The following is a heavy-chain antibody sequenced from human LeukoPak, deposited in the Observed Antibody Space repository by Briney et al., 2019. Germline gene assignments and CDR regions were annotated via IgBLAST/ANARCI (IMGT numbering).Heavy chain of an antibody. Sequence: PSETLSLTCAVYGGSFSGYYWSWIRQPPGKGLEWIGEINHSGSTNYNPSLKSRVTISVDTSKNQFSLKLSSVTAADTAVYYCARVVVTTVTTGWFDPWGQGTLVTVSS. CDR2: INHSGST. CDR3: ARVVVTTVTTGWFDP. CDR1: GGSFSGYY. D-gene: IGHD4-17*01. V-gene: IGHV4-34*01. J-gene: IGHJ5*02.